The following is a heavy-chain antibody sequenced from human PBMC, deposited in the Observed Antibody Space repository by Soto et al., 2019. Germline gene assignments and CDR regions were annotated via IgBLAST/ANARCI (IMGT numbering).Heavy chain of an antibody. J-gene: IGHJ4*02. V-gene: IGHV3-11*01. CDR2: ISSSGSTI. CDR3: ARDARRGGNWNYFDY. D-gene: IGHD1-20*01. CDR1: GFTFSDYY. Sequence: GGSLRLSCAASGFTFSDYYMSWIRQAPGKGLEWVSYISSSGSTIYYADSVKGRFTISRDNAKNSLYLQMNSLRAEDTAVYYCARDARRGGNWNYFDYWGQGTLVTVSS.